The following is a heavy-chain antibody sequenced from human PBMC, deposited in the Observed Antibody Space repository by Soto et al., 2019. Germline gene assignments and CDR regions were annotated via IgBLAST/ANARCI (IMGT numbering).Heavy chain of an antibody. CDR1: GFTFSSYW. V-gene: IGHV3-74*01. CDR3: ARGGLIYDSSGPLGY. D-gene: IGHD3-22*01. Sequence: GGSLRLSCAASGFTFSSYWMHWVRQAPGKGLVWVSRINSDGSSTSYADSVKGRFTISRDNAKNTLYLQMNSLRAEDTAVYYCARGGLIYDSSGPLGYWGQGTLVTVSS. CDR2: INSDGSST. J-gene: IGHJ4*02.